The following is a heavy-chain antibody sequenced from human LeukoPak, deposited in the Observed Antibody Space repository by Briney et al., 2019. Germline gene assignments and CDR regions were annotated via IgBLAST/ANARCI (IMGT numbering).Heavy chain of an antibody. CDR3: AKDGYSSSWEKYNWFDP. J-gene: IGHJ5*02. CDR1: GLTFDDYA. D-gene: IGHD6-13*01. Sequence: GGSLRLSCAASGLTFDDYAMHWVRQAPGKGLEWVSGISWNSGSIGYADSVKGRFTISRDNAKNSLYLQMNSLRAEDTALYYCAKDGYSSSWEKYNWFDPWGQGTLVTVSS. V-gene: IGHV3-9*01. CDR2: ISWNSGSI.